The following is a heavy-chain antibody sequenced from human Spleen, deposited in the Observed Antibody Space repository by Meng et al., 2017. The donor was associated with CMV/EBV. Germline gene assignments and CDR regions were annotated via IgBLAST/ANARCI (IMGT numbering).Heavy chain of an antibody. CDR3: AKSLTEAGTWFDS. CDR2: ISYDGSDK. V-gene: IGHV3-30-3*01. D-gene: IGHD1-20*01. J-gene: IGHJ5*01. CDR1: GFIFSRNA. Sequence: GESLKISCAASGFIFSRNAMHWVRQAPGKGLEWVTVISYDGSDKYYADSVKGRFTISRDNSKNTLYLQMNSLRAEDTAVYFCAKSLTEAGTWFDSWGQGTLVTVSS.